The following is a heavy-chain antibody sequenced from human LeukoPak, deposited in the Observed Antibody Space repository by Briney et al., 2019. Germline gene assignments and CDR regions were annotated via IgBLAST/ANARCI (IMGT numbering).Heavy chain of an antibody. D-gene: IGHD4-17*01. CDR3: AKDSRLDYGDYGNFDY. Sequence: KSGGSLRLSRAASGFTFSSYAMHWVRQAPGKGLEWVAVISYDGSNKYYADSVKGRFTISRDNSKNTLYLQMNSLRAEDTALYYCAKDSRLDYGDYGNFDYWGQGTLVTVSS. J-gene: IGHJ4*02. CDR2: ISYDGSNK. V-gene: IGHV3-30-3*01. CDR1: GFTFSSYA.